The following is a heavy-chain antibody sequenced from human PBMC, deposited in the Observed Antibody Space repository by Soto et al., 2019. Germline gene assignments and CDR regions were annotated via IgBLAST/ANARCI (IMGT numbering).Heavy chain of an antibody. V-gene: IGHV1-69*13. CDR1: GGTFSSYA. Sequence: ASVKVSCKASGGTFSSYALSWVRQAPGQGLEWMGGIIPIFGTANYAQKFQGRVTITADESTSTAYMELSSLRSEDTAVYYCARDPPTYYDSSGYNWFDPWGQGTLVTVSS. CDR2: IIPIFGTA. CDR3: ARDPPTYYDSSGYNWFDP. D-gene: IGHD3-22*01. J-gene: IGHJ5*02.